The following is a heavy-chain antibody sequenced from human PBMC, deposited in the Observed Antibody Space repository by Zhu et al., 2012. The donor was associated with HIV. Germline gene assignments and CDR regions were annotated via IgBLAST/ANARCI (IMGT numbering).Heavy chain of an antibody. J-gene: IGHJ4*02. V-gene: IGHV3-43D*04. CDR1: GFTFDDYA. D-gene: IGHD6-6*01. CDR2: ISWDGGST. CDR3: AKDNGDRQLSVFDY. Sequence: EVQLVESGGVVVQPGGSLRLSCAASGFTFDDYAMHWVRQAPGKGLEWVSLISWDGGSTYYADSVKGRFTISRDNSKNSLYLQMNSLRAEDTALYYCAKDNGDRQLSVFDYWGQGTLVTVSS.